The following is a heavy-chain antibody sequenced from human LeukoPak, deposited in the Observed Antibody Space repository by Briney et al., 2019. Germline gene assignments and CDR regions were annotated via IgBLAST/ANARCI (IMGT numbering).Heavy chain of an antibody. CDR3: ARGRKERVALDAFDI. V-gene: IGHV4-4*02. Sequence: SETLSLTCAVSGGSISSSNWWSWVRQPPGKGLEWIGDIYHGGSTNYNPSLKSRVTISVDKSKNQFSLKLSSVTAADTAVYYCARGRKERVALDAFDIWGQGTMVTVSS. J-gene: IGHJ3*02. CDR1: GGSISSSNW. D-gene: IGHD1-1*01. CDR2: IYHGGST.